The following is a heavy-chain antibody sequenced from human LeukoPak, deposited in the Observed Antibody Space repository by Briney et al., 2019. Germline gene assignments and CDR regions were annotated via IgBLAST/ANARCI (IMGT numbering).Heavy chain of an antibody. CDR3: ARVGGYVWGSYRAIDC. CDR2: ISAYNGNT. D-gene: IGHD3-16*02. V-gene: IGHV1-18*01. CDR1: GYTFTSYG. J-gene: IGHJ4*02. Sequence: ASVTVSCKASGYTFTSYGISWVRQAPGQGLEWMGWISAYNGNTNYAQKLQGRVTMTTDTSTSTAYMELRSLRSDDTAVYYCARVGGYVWGSYRAIDCWGQGTLVTVSS.